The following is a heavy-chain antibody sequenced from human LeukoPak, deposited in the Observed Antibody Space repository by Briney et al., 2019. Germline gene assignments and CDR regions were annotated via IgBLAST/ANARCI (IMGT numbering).Heavy chain of an antibody. CDR3: ARDGLWFGERPFDY. Sequence: PGGSLRLSCAASGFTFDDYGMSWVRQAPGKGLEWVSGINWDGGSTGYADSVKGRFTISRDNAKNSLYLQMNSLRAEDTALYYCARDGLWFGERPFDYWGQGTLVTVSS. J-gene: IGHJ4*02. D-gene: IGHD3-10*01. V-gene: IGHV3-20*04. CDR1: GFTFDDYG. CDR2: INWDGGST.